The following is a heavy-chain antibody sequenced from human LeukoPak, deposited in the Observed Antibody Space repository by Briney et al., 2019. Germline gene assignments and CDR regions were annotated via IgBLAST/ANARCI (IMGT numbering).Heavy chain of an antibody. CDR1: GYSFNNHW. CDR2: FHPGDSET. D-gene: IGHD3-22*01. CDR3: ARTIAFYYDSSSYMDF. J-gene: IGHJ4*02. V-gene: IGHV5-51*01. Sequence: GGSLQISCQTSGYSFNNHWIGWARQKPGKGLEWMGIFHPGDSETRSSPSFQGLVTMSADQSITTAYLQWNSLKASDTAMYFCARTIAFYYDSSSYMDFWGQGTQVIVSS.